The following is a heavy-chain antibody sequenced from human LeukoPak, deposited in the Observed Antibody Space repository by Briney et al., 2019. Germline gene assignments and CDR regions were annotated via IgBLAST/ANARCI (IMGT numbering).Heavy chain of an antibody. CDR1: GGTFSSYA. CDR2: IIPIFGTA. Sequence: ASVKVSCKASGGTFSSYAISWVRQAPGQGLEWMGGIIPIFGTANYAQKFQGRVTITTDESTSTAYMELSSLRSEDTAVYYCARVSCSGGSCYSGPWYFDLWGRGTLVTVSS. V-gene: IGHV1-69*05. D-gene: IGHD2-15*01. J-gene: IGHJ2*01. CDR3: ARVSCSGGSCYSGPWYFDL.